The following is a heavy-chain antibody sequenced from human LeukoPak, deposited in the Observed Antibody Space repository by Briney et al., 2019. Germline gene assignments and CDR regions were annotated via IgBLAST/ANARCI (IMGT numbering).Heavy chain of an antibody. Sequence: ASVKVSCKASGYSFTVYYMFWVRQAPGQGLEWMGWINPNSGGTNYAQKFQGRVTMTRDTSITTAYMELSRLRSDDTAVYYCARGPAVSSGYYPRWGYWGQGTLVTVSS. CDR1: GYSFTVYY. V-gene: IGHV1-2*02. D-gene: IGHD3-22*01. J-gene: IGHJ4*02. CDR3: ARGPAVSSGYYPRWGY. CDR2: INPNSGGT.